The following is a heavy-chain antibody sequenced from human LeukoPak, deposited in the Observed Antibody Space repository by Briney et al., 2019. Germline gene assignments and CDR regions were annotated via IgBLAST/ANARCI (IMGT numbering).Heavy chain of an antibody. D-gene: IGHD3-22*01. CDR3: ARVAPSDSSGFYSWYFDL. CDR2: IYYSGST. CDR1: GGSISSGDYY. Sequence: SQTLSLTCTVSGGSISSGDYYWSWIRQPPGKGLEWVGYIYYSGSTYYHPSLKSRLTISVDTSKNQFSLKLSSVTAADTAVYYCARVAPSDSSGFYSWYFDLWGRGTLVTVSS. V-gene: IGHV4-30-4*01. J-gene: IGHJ2*01.